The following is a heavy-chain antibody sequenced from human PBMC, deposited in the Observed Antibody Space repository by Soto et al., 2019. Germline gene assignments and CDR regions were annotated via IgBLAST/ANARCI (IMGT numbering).Heavy chain of an antibody. CDR2: INPSGGST. V-gene: IGHV1-46*03. J-gene: IGHJ5*02. CDR1: GYTFTSYY. CDR3: ARGAKRNYCSSTSCRYRGDWFDP. D-gene: IGHD2-2*01. Sequence: GASVKVSCKASGYTFTSYYMHWVRQAPGQGLEWMGIINPSGGSTSYAQKFQGRVTMTRDTSTSTVYMELSSLRSEDTAVYYCARGAKRNYCSSTSCRYRGDWFDPWGQGTLVTVSS.